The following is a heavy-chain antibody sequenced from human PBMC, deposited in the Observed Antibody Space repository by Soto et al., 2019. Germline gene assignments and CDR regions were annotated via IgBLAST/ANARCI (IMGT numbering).Heavy chain of an antibody. CDR3: ASFDGNYGSGSNSV. D-gene: IGHD3-10*01. V-gene: IGHV3-21*01. CDR2: ISSSSSYI. J-gene: IGHJ4*02. Sequence: PGGSLRLSCAASGFTFSSYSMNWVRQAPGKGLEWVSSISSSSSYIYYADSVKGRFTISRDNAKNSLYLQMNSLRAEDTAVYYCASFDGNYGSGSNSVWGQGTLVTVSS. CDR1: GFTFSSYS.